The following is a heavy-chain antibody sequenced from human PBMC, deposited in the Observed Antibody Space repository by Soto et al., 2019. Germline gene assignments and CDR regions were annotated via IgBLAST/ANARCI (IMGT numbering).Heavy chain of an antibody. Sequence: QVQLQESGPGLVKPSETLSLTCTVSGGSINSYYWSWIRQPPGKGLEWIGYIYYSGSTKYNPSLKIRVTISVDTSENQFSLNLSSVTAADAAVYYCARRYSSGFDYWGQGTLVTVSS. CDR2: IYYSGST. CDR1: GGSINSYY. D-gene: IGHD6-19*01. V-gene: IGHV4-59*08. J-gene: IGHJ4*02. CDR3: ARRYSSGFDY.